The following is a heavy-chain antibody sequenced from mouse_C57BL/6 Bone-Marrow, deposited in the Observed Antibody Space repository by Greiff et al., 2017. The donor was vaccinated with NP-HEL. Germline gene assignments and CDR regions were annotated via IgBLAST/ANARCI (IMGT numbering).Heavy chain of an antibody. CDR3: ARWTRRAY. CDR2: IDPSDSYT. J-gene: IGHJ3*01. V-gene: IGHV1-59*01. CDR1: GYTFTSYW. Sequence: QVQLQQPGAELVRPGTSVKLSCKASGYTFTSYWMHWVKQRPGQGLEWIGVIDPSDSYTNYTQQFKGKATLTVDTSSSTAYMQLSSLTSEDSAVYYCARWTRRAYWGQGTLVTVSA.